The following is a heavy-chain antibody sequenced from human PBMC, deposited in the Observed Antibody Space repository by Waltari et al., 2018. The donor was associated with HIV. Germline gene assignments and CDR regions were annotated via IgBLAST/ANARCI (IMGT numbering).Heavy chain of an antibody. CDR3: ARLGYDFWSGYDY. J-gene: IGHJ4*02. CDR1: GYIFSDYS. CDR2: ISALSGNT. V-gene: IGHV1-18*01. D-gene: IGHD3-3*01. Sequence: QIQLVQSGAEVKKPGASVRVSCKASGYIFSDYSISWVRQAPGQGLEWMGWVRQAPVQVLEWMGLISALSGNTAYARDFKGRVSMTTDTATTTAYVDLRGLRFDDTAVYYCARLGYDFWSGYDYWGQGTLVTVS.